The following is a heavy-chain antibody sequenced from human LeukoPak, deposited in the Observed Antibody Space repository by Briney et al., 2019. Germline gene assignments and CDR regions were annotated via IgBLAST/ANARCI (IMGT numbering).Heavy chain of an antibody. CDR1: GFTFGSNY. Sequence: GGSLRLSCAASGFTFGSNYMHWVRQAPGKGLVWVSRINTDGSDRTHADFVKGRFTISRDNAKNTLYLEMNSLRAEDTAVYYCARALRSPGDSGLDYWGQGALVTVSS. CDR3: ARALRSPGDSGLDY. D-gene: IGHD3-10*01. J-gene: IGHJ4*02. V-gene: IGHV3-74*03. CDR2: INTDGSDR.